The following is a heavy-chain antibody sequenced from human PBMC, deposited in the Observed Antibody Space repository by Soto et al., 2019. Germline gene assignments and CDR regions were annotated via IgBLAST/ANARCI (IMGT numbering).Heavy chain of an antibody. CDR1: GGSISSAAYC. J-gene: IGHJ4*02. V-gene: IGHV4-30-4*01. CDR2: IYDGGTT. CDR3: ARGPSGDKIDD. D-gene: IGHD7-27*01. Sequence: QVQLQESGPRLVSPSQTLSLTCTVSGGSISSAAYCWSWIRQSPDKGLEWIGHIYDGGTTYSSPSPKGPVTISADTSETQFSLRLSSVSAADTAVYYCARGPSGDKIDDWGQGIQVTVSS.